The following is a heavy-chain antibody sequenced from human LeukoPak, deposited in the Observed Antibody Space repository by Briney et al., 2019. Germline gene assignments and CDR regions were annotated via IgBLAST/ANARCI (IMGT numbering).Heavy chain of an antibody. CDR1: GFIFSNYA. Sequence: PGGSLRLSCAASGFIFSNYALHWVRQAPGKGLEWVAVTSYDGNNKYYADSVKGRFTISRDNAKNTLYLQMNSLRAEDTAVYYCARGEEGATELSDYWGQGTLVTVSS. V-gene: IGHV3-30-3*01. J-gene: IGHJ4*02. D-gene: IGHD1-26*01. CDR2: TSYDGNNK. CDR3: ARGEEGATELSDY.